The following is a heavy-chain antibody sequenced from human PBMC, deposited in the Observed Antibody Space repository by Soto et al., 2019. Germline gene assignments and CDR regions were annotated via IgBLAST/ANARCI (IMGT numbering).Heavy chain of an antibody. CDR1: GFTFSSYS. V-gene: IGHV3-48*01. CDR2: ISSSSSTI. D-gene: IGHD2-2*01. Sequence: PGGSLRLSCAASGFTFSSYSMNWVRQAPGKGLEWVSYISSSSSTIYYADSVKGRFTISRDNAKNSLYLQMNSLRAEDTAVYYCAGYCSSTSCYAEVDYWGQGTLVTVSS. CDR3: AGYCSSTSCYAEVDY. J-gene: IGHJ4*02.